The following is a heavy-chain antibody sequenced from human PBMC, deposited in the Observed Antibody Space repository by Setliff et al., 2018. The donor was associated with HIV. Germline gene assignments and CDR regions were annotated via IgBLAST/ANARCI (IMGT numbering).Heavy chain of an antibody. D-gene: IGHD2-21*02. CDR3: ARGGLRRDC. V-gene: IGHV3-7*01. CDR2: INGDGSEK. Sequence: GGSLRLSCAASGFTFSHYWMSWLRQAPGKGLEWVANINGDGSEKYYVDSVKGRFTVTRDNAENFLYLQMNNLEVGDTAVYFCARGGLRRDCWGQGTLVTVSS. CDR1: GFTFSHYW. J-gene: IGHJ4*02.